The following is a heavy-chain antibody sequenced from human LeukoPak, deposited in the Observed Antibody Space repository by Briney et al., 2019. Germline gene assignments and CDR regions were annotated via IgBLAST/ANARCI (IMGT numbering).Heavy chain of an antibody. J-gene: IGHJ5*02. D-gene: IGHD3-22*01. Sequence: GASVKVSCKASGYTFTGYYMHWVRQAPGQGLEWMGWINPNSGGTNYAQKFQGRVTMTEDTSTDTAYMELSSLRSEDTAVYYCATTLGYYYDSSGYSFDPWGQGTLVTVSS. CDR3: ATTLGYYYDSSGYSFDP. V-gene: IGHV1-2*02. CDR2: INPNSGGT. CDR1: GYTFTGYY.